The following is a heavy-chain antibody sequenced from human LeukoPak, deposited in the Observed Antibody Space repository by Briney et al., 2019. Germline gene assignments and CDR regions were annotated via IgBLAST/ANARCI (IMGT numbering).Heavy chain of an antibody. V-gene: IGHV1-46*01. Sequence: GASVKVSCKASGYTFTSYYMHWVRQAPGQGLEWMGIISTSGGNTGCAQKFQGRIIMTRDTSTSTVYLDLSSLRSDDTAVYYCARVWVGATKAGYGYWGQGTLVTVSS. CDR2: ISTSGGNT. CDR3: ARVWVGATKAGYGY. D-gene: IGHD1-26*01. J-gene: IGHJ4*02. CDR1: GYTFTSYY.